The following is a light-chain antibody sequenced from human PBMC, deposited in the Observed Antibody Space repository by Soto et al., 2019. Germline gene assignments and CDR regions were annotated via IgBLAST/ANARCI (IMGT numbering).Light chain of an antibody. CDR2: AAS. J-gene: IGKJ1*01. CDR1: QSISTF. Sequence: DIQMTQSPSSLSAYVGDRVSVTCRASQSISTFLHWYQQRPGEAPKLLIYAASSLQSGVPSRFSGSGSVADFTLTIGSLQPEDFATYYCQQSYTSPRTFGQGTKVEFK. CDR3: QQSYTSPRT. V-gene: IGKV1-39*01.